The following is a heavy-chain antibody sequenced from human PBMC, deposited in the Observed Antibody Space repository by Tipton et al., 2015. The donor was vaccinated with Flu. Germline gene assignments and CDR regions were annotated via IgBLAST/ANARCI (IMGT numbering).Heavy chain of an antibody. CDR2: IYSGGST. D-gene: IGHD6-13*01. J-gene: IGHJ5*02. V-gene: IGHV3-53*01. Sequence: SLRLSCAASGFTVSSNYMSWVRQAPGKGLEWVSVIYSGGSTYYADSVKGRFTISRDNSKNTLYLQMNSLRAEDTAVYYCASAYSSTTFDPWGQGTLVTVSS. CDR1: GFTVSSNY. CDR3: ASAYSSTTFDP.